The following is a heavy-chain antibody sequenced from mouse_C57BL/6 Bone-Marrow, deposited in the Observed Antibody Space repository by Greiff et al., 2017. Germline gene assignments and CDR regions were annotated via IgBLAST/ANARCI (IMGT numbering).Heavy chain of an antibody. CDR2: ISNGGGST. V-gene: IGHV5-12*01. CDR3: ARQWDGYYDY. J-gene: IGHJ2*01. Sequence: EVKLQESGGGLVQPGGSLKLSCAASGFTFSDYYMYWVRQTPEKRLEWVAYISNGGGSTYYPDTVKGRFTISRDNAKNTLYLQMSRLKSEDTAMYYCARQWDGYYDYWGQGTTLTVSS. D-gene: IGHD2-3*01. CDR1: GFTFSDYY.